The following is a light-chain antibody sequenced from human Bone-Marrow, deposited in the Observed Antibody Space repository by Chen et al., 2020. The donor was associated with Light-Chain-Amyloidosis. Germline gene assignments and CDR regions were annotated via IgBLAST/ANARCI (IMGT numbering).Light chain of an antibody. CDR1: GSDVGGDNH. Sequence: QSALTQPASVSGSPGPSTTISCTGTGSDVGGDNHVSWYQQHPDKAPKLMIYEVTNRPSWVPDRFSGSKSDNTASLTIAGLQTEDEADYFCSSYTITNTLVFGSGTRVTVL. CDR3: SSYTITNTLV. V-gene: IGLV2-14*01. J-gene: IGLJ1*01. CDR2: EVT.